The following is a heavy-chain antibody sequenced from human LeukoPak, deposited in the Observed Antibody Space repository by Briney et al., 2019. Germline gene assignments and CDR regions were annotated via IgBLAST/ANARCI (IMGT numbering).Heavy chain of an antibody. CDR3: ARHSFRAAAGNYYYYYYMDV. Sequence: SETLSLTCAVSGYPISSGYYWGWIRQPPGKGLEWIGSIYHSGSTYYNPSLKSRVTISVDTSKNQFSLKLNSVTAADTAVYYCARHSFRAAAGNYYYYYYMDVWGKGTTVTVSS. CDR2: IYHSGST. D-gene: IGHD6-13*01. V-gene: IGHV4-38-2*01. J-gene: IGHJ6*03. CDR1: GYPISSGYY.